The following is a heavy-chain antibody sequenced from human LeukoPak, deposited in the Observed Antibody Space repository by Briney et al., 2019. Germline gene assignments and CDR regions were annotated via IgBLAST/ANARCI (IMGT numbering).Heavy chain of an antibody. Sequence: GRSLRLSCAASGFTFTSYAMSWVRQAPGKGLEWVSAMSGSGESTDYADSVKGRFTISRDNSKNTLYLQMNSLRVEDTALYYCARRSGIAVAGAFDYWGQGTLVTVSS. CDR2: MSGSGEST. V-gene: IGHV3-23*01. D-gene: IGHD6-19*01. CDR1: GFTFTSYA. J-gene: IGHJ4*02. CDR3: ARRSGIAVAGAFDY.